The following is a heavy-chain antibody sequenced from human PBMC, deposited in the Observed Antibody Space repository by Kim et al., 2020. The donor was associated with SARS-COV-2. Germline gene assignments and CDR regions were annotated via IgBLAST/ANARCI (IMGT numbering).Heavy chain of an antibody. CDR3: AKGHCTTRWVLGYYSM. D-gene: IGHD1-1*01. J-gene: IGHJ6*03. CDR2: VSGTGVNT. V-gene: IGHV3-23*01. Sequence: GGSLRLSCVASGFSFSDYAMSWVRQPPGKGLEWVSTVSGTGVNTYYADSVKGRFTVSRDNAKNTVFLQMNNVRGDDTALFFCAKGHCTTRWVLGYYSM. CDR1: GFSFSDYA.